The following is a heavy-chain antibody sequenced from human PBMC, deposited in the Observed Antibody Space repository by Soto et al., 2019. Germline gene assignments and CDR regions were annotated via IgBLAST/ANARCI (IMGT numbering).Heavy chain of an antibody. D-gene: IGHD5-12*01. CDR1: GFTFSSYD. J-gene: IGHJ4*02. V-gene: IGHV3-13*04. Sequence: PGGSLRLSCAASGFTFSSYDMHWVRQPTGKGLEWVSAIGTAGDTYYPDSVKGRFTISRENAKNSLYLQMNSLRAGDTAVYYCARVLRGYRGFEDYYDYWGQGA. CDR2: IGTAGDT. CDR3: ARVLRGYRGFEDYYDY.